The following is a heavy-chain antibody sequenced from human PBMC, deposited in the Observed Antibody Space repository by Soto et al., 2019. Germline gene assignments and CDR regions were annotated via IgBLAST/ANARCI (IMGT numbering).Heavy chain of an antibody. CDR1: GFTFSSYA. V-gene: IGHV3-23*01. CDR2: ISGSGGST. Sequence: EVQLLESGGGLVQPGGSLRLSCAASGFTFSSYAMSWVRQAPGKGLEWVSAISGSGGSTYYADSVKGRFTISRDNSKNTLYLQMDSLRAEDTAVYYCAKDYGYSGSINWFDPWGQGTLVTVSS. CDR3: AKDYGYSGSINWFDP. D-gene: IGHD1-26*01. J-gene: IGHJ5*02.